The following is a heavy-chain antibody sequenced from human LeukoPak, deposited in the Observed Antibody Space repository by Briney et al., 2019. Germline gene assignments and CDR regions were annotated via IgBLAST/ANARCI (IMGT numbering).Heavy chain of an antibody. D-gene: IGHD6-19*01. CDR1: GYTLSDYY. J-gene: IGHJ4*02. Sequence: ASVKVSCKASGYTLSDYYMHWVRQAPGQGLEWMGWINPNSGGTNYAQKFQGRVTMTRDTSISTAYMELSRLRSDDTAVYYCARDTDSSGWYYFDYWGQGTLVTVSS. CDR2: INPNSGGT. V-gene: IGHV1-2*02. CDR3: ARDTDSSGWYYFDY.